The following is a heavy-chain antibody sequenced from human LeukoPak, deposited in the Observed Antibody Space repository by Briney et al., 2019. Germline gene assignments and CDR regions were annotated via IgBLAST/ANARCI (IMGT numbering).Heavy chain of an antibody. V-gene: IGHV1-46*01. Sequence: VASVKVSCKASGYTFTSYYMHWVRQAPGQGLEWMGIINPSGGSTSYAQKFQGRVTITTDESTSTAYMELSSLRSEDTAVYYCAREGYDGLGDTYYFDYWGQGTLVTVSS. CDR1: GYTFTSYY. CDR2: INPSGGST. J-gene: IGHJ4*02. CDR3: AREGYDGLGDTYYFDY. D-gene: IGHD5-12*01.